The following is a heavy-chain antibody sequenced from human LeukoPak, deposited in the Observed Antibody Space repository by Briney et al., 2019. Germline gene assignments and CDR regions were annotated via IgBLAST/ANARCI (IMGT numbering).Heavy chain of an antibody. Sequence: GGPLRLSCAASGFTFSSYSMNWVRQAPGKGLEWVSSISSSSSYIYYADSVKGRFTISRDNAKNSLYLQMNSLRAEDTAVYYCASSEGQQAYGMDVWGQGTTVTVSS. D-gene: IGHD6-13*01. CDR1: GFTFSSYS. V-gene: IGHV3-21*01. CDR3: ASSEGQQAYGMDV. J-gene: IGHJ6*02. CDR2: ISSSSSYI.